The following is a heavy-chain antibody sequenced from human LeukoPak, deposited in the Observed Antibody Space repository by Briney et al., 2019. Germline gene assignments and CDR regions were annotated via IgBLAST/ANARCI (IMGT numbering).Heavy chain of an antibody. CDR1: GGSISSHY. CDR3: ARAPPSIYYCSGSYYANWFDP. V-gene: IGHV4-59*11. D-gene: IGHD3-10*01. J-gene: IGHJ5*02. CDR2: IYYSGST. Sequence: SETLSLTCTVSGGSISSHYWSWIRQPPGKGLEWIGYIYYSGSTNYNPSLKSRVTISVDTSKNQFSLKLSSVTAADTAVYYCARAPPSIYYCSGSYYANWFDPWGQGILVTVSS.